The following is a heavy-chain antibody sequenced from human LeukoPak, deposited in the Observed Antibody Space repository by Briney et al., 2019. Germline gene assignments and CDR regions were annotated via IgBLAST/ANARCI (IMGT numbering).Heavy chain of an antibody. CDR3: ARFEFGAFDI. CDR1: GFTFSSYN. Sequence: GGSLRLSCAASGFTFSSYNINWVRQAPGKGLEWVSSISSSSSYVYYADSVKGRFTISRDNAKNSVYLQMKSLRAEDTAVYYCARFEFGAFDIWGQGTMVTVSS. V-gene: IGHV3-21*01. D-gene: IGHD3-10*01. CDR2: ISSSSSYV. J-gene: IGHJ3*02.